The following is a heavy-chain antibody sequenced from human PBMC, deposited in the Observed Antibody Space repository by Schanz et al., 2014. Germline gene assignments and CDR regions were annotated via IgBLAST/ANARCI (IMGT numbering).Heavy chain of an antibody. J-gene: IGHJ4*02. D-gene: IGHD2-2*01. V-gene: IGHV3-33*06. Sequence: QVQLVESGGGVVQPGRSLRLSCAASGFTFNSYGTHWVRQAPGKGLEWVAFIWYDGSNKYYADSVKGRFTISRDNSKNTLYVQMNSLRAEDTAVYYCAKSMYSTSWAFDFWGQGAQVTVSS. CDR1: GFTFNSYG. CDR2: IWYDGSNK. CDR3: AKSMYSTSWAFDF.